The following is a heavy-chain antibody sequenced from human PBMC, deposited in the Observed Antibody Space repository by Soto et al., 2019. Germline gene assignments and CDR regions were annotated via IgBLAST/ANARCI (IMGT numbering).Heavy chain of an antibody. V-gene: IGHV5-51*01. J-gene: IGHJ6*02. CDR2: IYPGDSDT. CDR3: ARQGSNGAYYYYGMDV. D-gene: IGHD2-8*01. CDR1: GYRFSSYW. Sequence: EALKLSCKGSGYRFSSYWIAWVRQMPGKGLEWMGIIYPGDSDTIYSPSLQGQVTFSADKSTSTAYLQWSSLKASDTAMYYCARQGSNGAYYYYGMDVWGQGTTVTVAS.